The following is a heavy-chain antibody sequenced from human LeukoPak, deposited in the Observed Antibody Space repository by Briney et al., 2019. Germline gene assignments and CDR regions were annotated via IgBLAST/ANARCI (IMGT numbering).Heavy chain of an antibody. CDR3: ARELGYCSSTSCAKMSS. V-gene: IGHV1-69*04. Sequence: GASVKVSCKASGGTFSSYAISWVRQAPGQGLEWMGRIIPILGIANYAQKFQGRVTMTRDTSTSTVYMELSSLRSEDTAVYYCARELGYCSSTSCAKMSSWGQGTLVTVSS. CDR1: GGTFSSYA. J-gene: IGHJ5*02. CDR2: IIPILGIA. D-gene: IGHD2-2*01.